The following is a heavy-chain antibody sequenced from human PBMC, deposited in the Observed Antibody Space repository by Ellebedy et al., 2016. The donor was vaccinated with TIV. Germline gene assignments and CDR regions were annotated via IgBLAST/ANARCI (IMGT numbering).Heavy chain of an antibody. Sequence: GESLKISXAASGFTFSSYSMNWVRQAPGKGLEWVSYISSSSSTIYYADSVKGRFTISRDNAKNSLYLQMNSLRDEDTAVYYCARDQNTMIVVVPFDYWGQGTLVTVSS. CDR3: ARDQNTMIVVVPFDY. J-gene: IGHJ4*02. D-gene: IGHD3-22*01. CDR2: ISSSSSTI. V-gene: IGHV3-48*02. CDR1: GFTFSSYS.